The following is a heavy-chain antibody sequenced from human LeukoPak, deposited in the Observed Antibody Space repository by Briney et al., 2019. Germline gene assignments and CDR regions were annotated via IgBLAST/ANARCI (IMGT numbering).Heavy chain of an antibody. V-gene: IGHV5-51*01. D-gene: IGHD6-13*01. CDR1: GYSFTTYW. CDR2: IYPGESDT. Sequence: GESLKIPCKVSGYSFTTYWIGWVRQIPGKGLEWMGSIYPGESDTRYSPSFQGQVTISDDQSTNTAHLQWSSLRASDTAVYYCARGSAVRYFQHWGQGTLVTASS. CDR3: ARGSAVRYFQH. J-gene: IGHJ1*01.